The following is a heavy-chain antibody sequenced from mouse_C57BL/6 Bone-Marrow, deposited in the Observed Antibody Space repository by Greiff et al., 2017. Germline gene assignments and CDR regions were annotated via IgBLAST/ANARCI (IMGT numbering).Heavy chain of an antibody. CDR3: ARDIYDGYNPYYFDY. CDR2: ISPNYGTT. Sequence: EVLLLQSGPELVQPGASVKISCEASGYSFTDYNMNWVHQTNGKSLEWIGVISPNYGTTSYNQKLKGKATLTVDQSSSTAYMQLNRLTSEDSAIYYCARDIYDGYNPYYFDYWGQGTTLTVSS. CDR1: GYSFTDYN. J-gene: IGHJ2*01. V-gene: IGHV1-39*01. D-gene: IGHD2-3*01.